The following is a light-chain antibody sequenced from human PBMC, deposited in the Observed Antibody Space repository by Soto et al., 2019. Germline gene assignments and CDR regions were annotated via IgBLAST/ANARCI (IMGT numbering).Light chain of an antibody. CDR1: SSNIGTYR. Sequence: QSVLTQPPSASGTPGQRVTISCSGSSSNIGTYRVSWYQHFPGTAPRLLIYSDNQRPSGVPDRFSASKSGASASLAISGLQSEDEAYFYCAAWDDSLNGCVFGTGTKVT. V-gene: IGLV1-44*01. J-gene: IGLJ1*01. CDR3: AAWDDSLNGCV. CDR2: SDN.